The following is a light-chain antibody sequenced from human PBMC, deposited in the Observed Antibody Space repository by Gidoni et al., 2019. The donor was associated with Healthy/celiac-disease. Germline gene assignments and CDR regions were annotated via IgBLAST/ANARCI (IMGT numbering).Light chain of an antibody. J-gene: IGKJ1*01. V-gene: IGKV1-5*01. CDR3: QQYNSYPWT. CDR2: DAS. Sequence: EIQLTHSPSTLSASVGDRVTITCRASQSISSWLAWYQQKPGKAPKLLIYDASSLESGVPSRFSDSGSGTEFTLTISSLQPDDFATYYCQQYNSYPWTFGQGPKVEIK. CDR1: QSISSW.